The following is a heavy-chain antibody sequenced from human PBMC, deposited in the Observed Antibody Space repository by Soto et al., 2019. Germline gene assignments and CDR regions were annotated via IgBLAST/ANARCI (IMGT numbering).Heavy chain of an antibody. CDR3: AKLGLASQGRDDAFDI. V-gene: IGHV3-30*18. J-gene: IGHJ3*02. D-gene: IGHD3-16*01. CDR2: ISYDGSNK. Sequence: GGSLRLSCAASGFTFSSYGMHWVRQAPGKGLEWVAVISYDGSNKYYADSVKGRFTISRDNSKNTLYLQMNSLRAEDTAVYYCAKLGLASQGRDDAFDIWGQGTMVTVSS. CDR1: GFTFSSYG.